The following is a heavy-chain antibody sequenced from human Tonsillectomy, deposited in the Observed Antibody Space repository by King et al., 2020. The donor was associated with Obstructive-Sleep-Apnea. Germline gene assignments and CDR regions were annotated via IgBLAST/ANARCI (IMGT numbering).Heavy chain of an antibody. J-gene: IGHJ4*02. V-gene: IGHV3-7*03. CDR3: ARALLLLWFGELPYFDY. Sequence: VQLVESGGGLVQPGGSLRLSCAASGFTFSSYWMSWVRQAPGKGLEWAANIKQDGSEKYYVDSVKGRFTISRDNAKNSLYLQMNSLRAEDTAVYYCARALLLLWFGELPYFDYWGQGTLVTVSS. CDR2: IKQDGSEK. D-gene: IGHD3-10*01. CDR1: GFTFSSYW.